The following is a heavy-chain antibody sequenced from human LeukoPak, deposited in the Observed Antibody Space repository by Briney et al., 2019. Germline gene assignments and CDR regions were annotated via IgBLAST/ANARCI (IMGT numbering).Heavy chain of an antibody. CDR3: AGENYDFWSGYLAYYYYMDV. CDR1: RFTFSSYG. Sequence: GGSLRLSCAASRFTFSSYGMHWVRQAPGKGLEWVAVIWYDGSNKYYADSVKGRFTISRDNSKNTLYLQMNSLRAEDTAVYYCAGENYDFWSGYLAYYYYMDVWGKGTTVTVSS. CDR2: IWYDGSNK. J-gene: IGHJ6*03. V-gene: IGHV3-33*01. D-gene: IGHD3-3*01.